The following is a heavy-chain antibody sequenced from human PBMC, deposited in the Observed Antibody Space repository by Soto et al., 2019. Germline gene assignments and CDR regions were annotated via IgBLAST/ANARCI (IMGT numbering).Heavy chain of an antibody. V-gene: IGHV4-31*03. D-gene: IGHD2-2*01. CDR2: IYYSGST. J-gene: IGHJ5*02. CDR3: AVEIVVVPAAIHWLDP. CDR1: GGSISSGGYY. Sequence: PSETLSLTCTVSGGSISSGGYYWSWIRQHPGKGLEWIGYIYYSGSTYYNPSLKSRVTISVDTPKNQLSLKLSSVTAADTAVYYCAVEIVVVPAAIHWLDPWGQGTLVTVSS.